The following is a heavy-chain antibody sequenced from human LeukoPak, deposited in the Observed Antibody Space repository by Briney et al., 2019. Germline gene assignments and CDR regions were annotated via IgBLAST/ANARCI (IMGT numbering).Heavy chain of an antibody. J-gene: IGHJ4*02. V-gene: IGHV3-21*01. CDR3: VKASSGFYYEY. D-gene: IGHD3-22*01. CDR1: GFTFSSYR. CDR2: ITSSSSYI. Sequence: KPGGSLRLSCAASGFTFSSYRMNWVRQAPGKGLEWVSSITSSSSYIYYADSVKGRFTISRDNAKNMLYLQMSSLRDEDTAVYYCVKASSGFYYEYWGQGILVTVSS.